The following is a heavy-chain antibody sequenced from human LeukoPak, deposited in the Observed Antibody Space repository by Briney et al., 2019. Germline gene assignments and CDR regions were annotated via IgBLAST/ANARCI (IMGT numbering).Heavy chain of an antibody. CDR1: GFTFSSYS. Sequence: GGSLRLSCAASGFTFSSYSMNWVRQAPGEGLEWVSSISSSSSYIYYADSVKGRFTISRDNAKNSLYLQMNSLRAEDTAVYYCARVSIAAAQGAFDIWGQGTMVTVSS. CDR3: ARVSIAAAQGAFDI. D-gene: IGHD6-13*01. J-gene: IGHJ3*02. CDR2: ISSSSSYI. V-gene: IGHV3-21*01.